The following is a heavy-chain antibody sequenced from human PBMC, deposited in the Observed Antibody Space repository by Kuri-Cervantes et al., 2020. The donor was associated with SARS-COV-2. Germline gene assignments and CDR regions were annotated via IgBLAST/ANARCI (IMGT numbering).Heavy chain of an antibody. CDR2: IIPILGTA. V-gene: IGHV1-69*10. CDR1: GGTFSSYA. J-gene: IGHJ6*02. Sequence: SVKVSCKASGGTFSSYAISWVRQAPGQGLEWMGGIIPILGTANYAQKFQGRVTITADKSTSTAYMELSSLRSEDTAVYYCAREAKGIAAAGYYYYYGMDVWGQGTTVTVSS. D-gene: IGHD6-13*01. CDR3: AREAKGIAAAGYYYYYGMDV.